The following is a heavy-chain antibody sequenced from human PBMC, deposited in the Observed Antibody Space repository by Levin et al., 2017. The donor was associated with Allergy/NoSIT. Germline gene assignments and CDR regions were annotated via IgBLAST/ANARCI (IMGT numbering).Heavy chain of an antibody. CDR3: ARDRYSFGYY. CDR1: GFTFTTYW. CDR2: IKQDGSEK. V-gene: IGHV3-7*04. D-gene: IGHD5-18*01. J-gene: IGHJ4*02. Sequence: RGESLKISCAASGFTFTTYWMSWVRQAPGKGLEWVANIKQDGSEKYYVDSVKGRFTISRDNAKNSLFLQMNSLRAEDTAVYYCARDRYSFGYYWGQGTLVTVSS.